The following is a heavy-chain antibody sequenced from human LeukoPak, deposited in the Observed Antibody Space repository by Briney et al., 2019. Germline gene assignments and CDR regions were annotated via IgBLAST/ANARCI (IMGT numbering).Heavy chain of an antibody. CDR2: IYYSGST. J-gene: IGHJ6*02. D-gene: IGHD2-2*01. CDR1: GGSISSGGYY. Sequence: SETLSLTCTVSGGSISSGGYYWSWIRQHPGKGLEWIGYIYYSGSTYYNPSLKSRVTISVDTSKNQFSLKLSSVTAADTAVYYCARGNIVVVPAAPDSYYYYGMDVWGQGTTVTVSS. V-gene: IGHV4-31*03. CDR3: ARGNIVVVPAAPDSYYYYGMDV.